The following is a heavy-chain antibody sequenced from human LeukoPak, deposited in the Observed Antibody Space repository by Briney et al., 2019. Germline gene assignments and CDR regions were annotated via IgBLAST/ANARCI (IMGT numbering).Heavy chain of an antibody. CDR2: ISAYNGNT. D-gene: IGHD2-15*01. Sequence: APVKVSCKASGYTFTSYGISWVRQAPGQGLEWMGWISAYNGNTNYAQKLQGRVTVTTDTSTSTAYMELRSLRSDDTAVYYCARSYCSGGSCEREGAFDIWGQGTMVTVSS. V-gene: IGHV1-18*01. J-gene: IGHJ3*02. CDR3: ARSYCSGGSCEREGAFDI. CDR1: GYTFTSYG.